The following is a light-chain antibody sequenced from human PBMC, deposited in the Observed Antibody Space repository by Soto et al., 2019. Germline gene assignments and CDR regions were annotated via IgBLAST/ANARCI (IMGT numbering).Light chain of an antibody. J-gene: IGLJ3*02. Sequence: QSVLTQPPSAPGTPGQRVIISCSGSNSNIGTYTVNWYQQLPGTAPKLLIYTDYQRPSGVPDRFSGSKSGTSASLAISGLQSEDEADYYCASWDDSLSGGVFGGGTKLTVL. V-gene: IGLV1-44*01. CDR1: NSNIGTYT. CDR3: ASWDDSLSGGV. CDR2: TDY.